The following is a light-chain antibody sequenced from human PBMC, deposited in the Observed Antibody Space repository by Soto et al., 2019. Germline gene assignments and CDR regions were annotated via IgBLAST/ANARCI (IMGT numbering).Light chain of an antibody. V-gene: IGKV1-5*03. CDR3: QQYNSYSPLT. J-gene: IGKJ4*01. Sequence: DVQMTQSPSTLSASVGDRVTITCRASQTITNRLAWYQQKAGKAPKLLIYKASSLETGVPSRFSGSGSETEFTLTISSLQPDDFATDYCQQYNSYSPLTFGGGTKVELK. CDR2: KAS. CDR1: QTITNR.